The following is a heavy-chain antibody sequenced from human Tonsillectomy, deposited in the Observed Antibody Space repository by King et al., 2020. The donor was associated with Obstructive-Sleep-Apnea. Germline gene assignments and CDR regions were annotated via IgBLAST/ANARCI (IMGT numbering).Heavy chain of an antibody. CDR2: IYLGDSDT. D-gene: IGHD2-8*01. Sequence: VQLQESGAEVKKPGESLKISCKGSGDNFTNYWIGWVRQMPGKGLEWMGIIYLGDSDTRYNPSFQGQVTISAAKSISSAYLQWSSLKASDTAMYHCATTTPGYCINGVCYIGQFYAMDVWGQGTTVTVSS. CDR3: ATTTPGYCINGVCYIGQFYAMDV. CDR1: GDNFTNYW. J-gene: IGHJ6*02. V-gene: IGHV5-51*01.